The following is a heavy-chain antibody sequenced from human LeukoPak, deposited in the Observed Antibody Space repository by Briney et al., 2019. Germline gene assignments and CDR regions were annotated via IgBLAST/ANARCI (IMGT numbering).Heavy chain of an antibody. CDR3: AREIVVLPATTYYYYYYMDV. D-gene: IGHD2-2*01. CDR2: IFSSGST. J-gene: IGHJ6*03. V-gene: IGHV4-4*07. Sequence: SETLSLTCTVSGGSISSHYWTWIRQPAGKGLERIGRIFSSGSTNYNPSLNSRVTMSVDTSKNQFSLKLSSVTAADTAMYYCAREIVVLPATTYYYYYYMDVWGKGTTVTVSS. CDR1: GGSISSHY.